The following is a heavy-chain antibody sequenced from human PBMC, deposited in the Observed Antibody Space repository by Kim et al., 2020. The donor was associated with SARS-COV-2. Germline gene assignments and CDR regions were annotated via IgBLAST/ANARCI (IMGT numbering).Heavy chain of an antibody. Sequence: GGSLRLSCTASGFTFSDYTMTWVRQAPGKGLEWVASINSISTYIYYADSMRGRFTISRDNAKNSVYLQMNSLRAEDTALYYCARGAMVLATVADCWGQGT. CDR2: INSISTYI. CDR3: ARGAMVLATVADC. CDR1: GFTFSDYT. D-gene: IGHD2-15*01. V-gene: IGHV3-21*01. J-gene: IGHJ4*02.